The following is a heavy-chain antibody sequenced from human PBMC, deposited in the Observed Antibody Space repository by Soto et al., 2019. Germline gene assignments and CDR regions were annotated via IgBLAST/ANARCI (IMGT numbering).Heavy chain of an antibody. V-gene: IGHV3-30*04. CDR3: ARDFRYFDL. Sequence: QVQLVESGGGVVQPGRSLRLSCAASGFTFNSYAMHWVRQAPGKGLEWVAVISYDGRNKYYADSVKGRLTISRDNSKNTVHVQMNCLGAEDTAVYYCARDFRYFDLWGPDTLVTVSS. J-gene: IGHJ2*01. CDR2: ISYDGRNK. CDR1: GFTFNSYA.